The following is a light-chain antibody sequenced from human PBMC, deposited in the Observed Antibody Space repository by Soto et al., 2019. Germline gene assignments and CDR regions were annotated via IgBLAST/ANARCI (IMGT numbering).Light chain of an antibody. CDR2: AAS. J-gene: IGKJ4*01. Sequence: EIVLTQSPATLSLSPGERATLSCRASQSVGSYLAWYQQKPGQAPRLLIYAASNRATGIPARFSGSGSGTDFSLTISSLEPEDFAVYYCQQRSNWPPLTFGGGTKVEIK. CDR3: QQRSNWPPLT. V-gene: IGKV3-11*01. CDR1: QSVGSY.